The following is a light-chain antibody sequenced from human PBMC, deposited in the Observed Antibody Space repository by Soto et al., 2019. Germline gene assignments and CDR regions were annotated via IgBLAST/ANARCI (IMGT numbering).Light chain of an antibody. J-gene: IGKJ1*01. Sequence: DIQMTQSPSSLSASVGDRVTITCRASQGIRNSLDWYQQKPGKFPKLLIYAASTLESEVPSRFSGSGSGTDFTVTISSLTSEDVETYYCQQYNSVLKPLGQGDKEEIK. CDR1: QGIRNS. V-gene: IGKV1-27*01. CDR3: QQYNSVLKP. CDR2: AAS.